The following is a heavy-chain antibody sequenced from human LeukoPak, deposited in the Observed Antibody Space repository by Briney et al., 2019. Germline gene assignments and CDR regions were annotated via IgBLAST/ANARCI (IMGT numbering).Heavy chain of an antibody. CDR2: ISHTAGTI. D-gene: IGHD3-22*01. J-gene: IGHJ3*02. V-gene: IGHV3-48*04. CDR1: GFTFSSYA. Sequence: GGSLRLSCAASGFTFSSYAMSWVRQAPGKGLECVAYISHTAGTIYYADSVKGRFTISRDNAKNSLYLQMNSLRAEDTAVYYCARDRNYYDSSGYPDAFDIWGQGTMVTVSS. CDR3: ARDRNYYDSSGYPDAFDI.